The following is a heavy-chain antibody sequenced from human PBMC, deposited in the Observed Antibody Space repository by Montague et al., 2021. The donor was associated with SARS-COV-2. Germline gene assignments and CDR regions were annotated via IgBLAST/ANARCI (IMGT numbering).Heavy chain of an antibody. CDR1: GFTLSSYW. V-gene: IGHV3-74*01. Sequence: SLRLSCAASGFTLSSYWMHWVRQAPGKGLVWVSRINSDGSNTNYADSVRGRFTISRDNAKNTLYLQMISLRAEDTAMYYCAKEREVVRAARTLVAFDLWGQGTMVTVSS. J-gene: IGHJ3*01. CDR3: AKEREVVRAARTLVAFDL. D-gene: IGHD2-2*01. CDR2: INSDGSNT.